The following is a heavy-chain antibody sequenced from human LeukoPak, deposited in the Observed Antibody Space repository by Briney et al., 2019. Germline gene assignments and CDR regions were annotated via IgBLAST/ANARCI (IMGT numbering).Heavy chain of an antibody. CDR3: ARMAYDILTGYFQPNWFDP. J-gene: IGHJ5*02. CDR2: ISSYNGNT. CDR1: GYTFTNYG. D-gene: IGHD3-9*01. V-gene: IGHV1-18*01. Sequence: ASVKVSCTASGYTFTNYGISWVRQAPGQGLEWMGWISSYNGNTKYAQKLQGRVTMTTDTSTSTAYMELRSLRSDDTAVYYCARMAYDILTGYFQPNWFDPWGQGTLVTVSS.